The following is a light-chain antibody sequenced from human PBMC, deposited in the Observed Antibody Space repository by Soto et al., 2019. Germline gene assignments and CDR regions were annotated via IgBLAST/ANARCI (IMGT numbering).Light chain of an antibody. CDR1: QSISSW. J-gene: IGKJ1*01. CDR3: LQHNSYPLK. Sequence: DIQMTQSPSTLSAFVGDKVNITCRASQSISSWLAWYQQKPGKVPKRLIYGASSLQSGVPSRFSGSGSETEFTLTISSLQPEDFATYYCLQHNSYPLKFGQGTKVDIK. CDR2: GAS. V-gene: IGKV1-5*01.